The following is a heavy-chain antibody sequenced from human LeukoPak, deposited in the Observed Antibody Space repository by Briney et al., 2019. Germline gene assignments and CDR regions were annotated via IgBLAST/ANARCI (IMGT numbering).Heavy chain of an antibody. CDR2: VTAYNANT. CDR3: ARRLTDSSGYYPHYYYGMDV. CDR1: GYTFTSYG. Sequence: ASVKVSCKASGYTFTSYGISWVRQAPGQKLEWMGWVTAYNANTNYAQKLQGRVTMTTDTSTSTAYMELRSLRSDDTAVYYCARRLTDSSGYYPHYYYGMDVWGQGTTVTVSS. D-gene: IGHD3-22*01. J-gene: IGHJ6*02. V-gene: IGHV1-18*01.